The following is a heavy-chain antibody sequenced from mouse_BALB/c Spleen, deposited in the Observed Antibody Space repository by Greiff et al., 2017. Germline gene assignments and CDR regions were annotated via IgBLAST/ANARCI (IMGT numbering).Heavy chain of an antibody. J-gene: IGHJ1*01. CDR2: ISSGGGNT. CDR1: GFTFSSYT. V-gene: IGHV5-9*03. D-gene: IGHD1-1*01. CDR3: ATSFITTVVAPSYWYFDV. Sequence: EVMLVESGGGLVKPGGSLKLSCAASGFTFSSYTMSWVRQTPEKRLEWVATISSGGGNTYYPDSVKGRFTISRDNAKNNLYLQMSSLRSEDTALYYCATSFITTVVAPSYWYFDVWGAGTTVTVSS.